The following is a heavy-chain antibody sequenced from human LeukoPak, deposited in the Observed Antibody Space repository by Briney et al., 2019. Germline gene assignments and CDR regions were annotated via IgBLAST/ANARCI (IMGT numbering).Heavy chain of an antibody. CDR1: GYTFTSYG. CDR2: ISAYNGNT. D-gene: IGHD6-19*01. J-gene: IGHJ3*02. Sequence: GASVKVSCKASGYTFTSYGISWVRQAPGQGLEWMGWISAYNGNTNYAQKLQGRVTMTTDTSTSTAYMELRSLRSDGTAVYYCAREALGSGWYTDAFDIWGQGTMVTVSS. V-gene: IGHV1-18*01. CDR3: AREALGSGWYTDAFDI.